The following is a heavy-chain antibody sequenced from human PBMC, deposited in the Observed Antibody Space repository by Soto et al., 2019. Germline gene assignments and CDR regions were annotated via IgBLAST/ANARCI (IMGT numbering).Heavy chain of an antibody. CDR2: IYYSGST. CDR1: GGSISSYY. Sequence: SETLSLTCTVSGGSISSYYWSWIRQPPGKGLEWIGYIYYSGSTNYNPSLKSRVTISVDTSKNQFSLKLSSVTAADTAVYYCAREGDGGYYYGSGSYFGYYYMDVWGKGTTVTVSS. V-gene: IGHV4-59*01. CDR3: AREGDGGYYYGSGSYFGYYYMDV. D-gene: IGHD3-10*01. J-gene: IGHJ6*03.